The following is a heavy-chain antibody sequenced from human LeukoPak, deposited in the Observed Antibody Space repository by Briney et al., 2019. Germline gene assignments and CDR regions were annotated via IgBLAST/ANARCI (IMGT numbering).Heavy chain of an antibody. V-gene: IGHV4-59*01. Sequence: SETLSLTCTVSGGSISSYYWSWIRQPPGKGLEWIGYIYYGGSTNYNPSLKSRVTISVDTSKNQFSLKLSSVTAADTAVYYCARTSSSGWYVDGMDVWGQGTTVTVSS. J-gene: IGHJ6*02. CDR1: GGSISSYY. CDR2: IYYGGST. D-gene: IGHD6-19*01. CDR3: ARTSSSGWYVDGMDV.